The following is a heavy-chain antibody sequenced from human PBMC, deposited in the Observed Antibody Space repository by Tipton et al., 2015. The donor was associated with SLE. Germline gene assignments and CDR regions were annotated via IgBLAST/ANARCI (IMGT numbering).Heavy chain of an antibody. CDR2: MNPNTGYT. Sequence: QSGPEVKKPGASVKVSCRASGYTFTTYDINWVRQATGQGLEWMGWMNPNTGYTGCAQKFQGRVTMTRNTSTNTAYMDLRSLRSEDTAIYYCARDRWDRKFDFWGQGTLVTVSS. J-gene: IGHJ4*02. CDR3: ARDRWDRKFDF. D-gene: IGHD1-26*01. CDR1: GYTFTTYD. V-gene: IGHV1-8*01.